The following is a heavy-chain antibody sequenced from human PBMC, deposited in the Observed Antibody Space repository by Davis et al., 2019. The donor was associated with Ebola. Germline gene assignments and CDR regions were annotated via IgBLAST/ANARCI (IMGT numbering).Heavy chain of an antibody. CDR2: IYSGDSDT. V-gene: IGHV5-51*01. CDR1: GYSLISHP. D-gene: IGHD4/OR15-4a*01. CDR3: VRQESLYGAIDS. J-gene: IGHJ4*02. Sequence: TVSCKGSGYSLISHPIAWVRQLPGNGPEWMGIIYSGDSDTRYSPSFDGQVTISVDRSISTAHLQWSSLKASDTGIYYCVRQESLYGAIDSWGQGTLVTVSS.